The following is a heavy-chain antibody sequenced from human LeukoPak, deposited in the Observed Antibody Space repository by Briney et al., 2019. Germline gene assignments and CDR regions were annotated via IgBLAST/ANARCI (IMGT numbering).Heavy chain of an antibody. Sequence: PSQTLSLTCTVSAGSFSSGGYYWSWIRQHPGKGLEWSGYIYYSGSTYYNPSLRSRVTISVDPSKNQFSLRLTSVTAADTAVYYCARVRPPNGGKGSSFDNWGQGTLVTVSS. D-gene: IGHD4-23*01. CDR3: ARVRPPNGGKGSSFDN. J-gene: IGHJ4*02. CDR1: AGSFSSGGYY. V-gene: IGHV4-31*03. CDR2: IYYSGST.